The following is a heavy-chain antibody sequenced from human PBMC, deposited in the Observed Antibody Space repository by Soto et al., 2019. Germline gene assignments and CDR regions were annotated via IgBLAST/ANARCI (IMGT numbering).Heavy chain of an antibody. CDR1: GGTFSSYT. CDR3: ARDRGTSSLAFLCY. J-gene: IGHJ4*02. Sequence: SVKVSCKASGGTFSSYTISWVRQAPGQGLEWMGRIIPTLGIANYAQKFQGRVTITADKSTSTAYMELSSLRSEDTAVYYCARDRGTSSLAFLCYWGQGTLVTVS. D-gene: IGHD2-2*01. V-gene: IGHV1-69*04. CDR2: IIPTLGIA.